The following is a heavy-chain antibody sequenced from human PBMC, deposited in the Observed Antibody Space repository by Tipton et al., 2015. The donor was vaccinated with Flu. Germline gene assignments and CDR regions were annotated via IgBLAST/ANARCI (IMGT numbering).Heavy chain of an antibody. V-gene: IGHV4-38-2*02. J-gene: IGHJ4*01. CDR2: VYHRGST. D-gene: IGHD3-10*01. CDR3: ARGVPGAIGEAHFDY. Sequence: TLSLTCTVSDYSISSGYYWGWIRQPPGKGLEWIGTVYHRGSTYYNPSLNSRITLSMDKSGNQFSLQLSSVTAADTAVYYCARGVPGAIGEAHFDYWGHGILVTVSS. CDR1: DYSISSGYY.